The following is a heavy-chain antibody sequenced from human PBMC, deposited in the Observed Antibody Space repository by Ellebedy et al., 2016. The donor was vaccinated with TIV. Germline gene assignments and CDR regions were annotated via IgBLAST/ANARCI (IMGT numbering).Heavy chain of an antibody. D-gene: IGHD1-26*01. CDR1: GYTFTSQD. CDR3: ARGSGASSPYYYYIDV. Sequence: ASVKVSXKTSGYTFTSQDINWVRQTTGQGLEWMGWMNPSIGNTGYAQRFQGRVTMTRNTSITTAYMELSSLTSEDTAVYYCARGSGASSPYYYYIDVWGKGTTVTVSS. V-gene: IGHV1-8*01. CDR2: MNPSIGNT. J-gene: IGHJ6*03.